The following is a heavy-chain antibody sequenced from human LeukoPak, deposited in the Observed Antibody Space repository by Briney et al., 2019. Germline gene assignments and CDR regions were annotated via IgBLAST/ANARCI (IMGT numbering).Heavy chain of an antibody. CDR2: MKQDGSEK. CDR3: ARDDGIRAVDF. V-gene: IGHV3-7*01. CDR1: GFTFSNYW. J-gene: IGHJ4*02. D-gene: IGHD1-14*01. Sequence: GGSLRLSCEASGFTFSNYWMSWVRQAPGKGLEWVANMKQDGSEKYYVDSVKGRFTISRDNAKNSLYLQMTSLRAEDTAVYYCARDDGIRAVDFWGQGTLVTVSS.